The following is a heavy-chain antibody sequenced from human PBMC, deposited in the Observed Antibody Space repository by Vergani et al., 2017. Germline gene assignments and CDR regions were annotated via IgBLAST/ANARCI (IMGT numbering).Heavy chain of an antibody. Sequence: VQLVESGGGLVKPGGSLRLSCAASGFTFSDYYMSWIRQAPGKGLEWVSAISGSGGSTYYADSVKGRFTISRDNSKNTLYLQMNSLRAEDTAVYYCARAGRHSSPFDPWGQGTLVTVSS. D-gene: IGHD3-10*01. J-gene: IGHJ5*02. CDR3: ARAGRHSSPFDP. CDR1: GFTFSDYY. CDR2: ISGSGGST. V-gene: IGHV3-23*04.